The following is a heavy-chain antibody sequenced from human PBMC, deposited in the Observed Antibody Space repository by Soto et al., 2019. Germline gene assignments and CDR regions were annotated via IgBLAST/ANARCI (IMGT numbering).Heavy chain of an antibody. CDR3: ASAYYYDISGSGTFNWFDP. J-gene: IGHJ5*02. V-gene: IGHV3-21*01. CDR1: GFTFSSYS. Sequence: GGSLRLSCAASGFTFSSYSMNWVRQAPGKGLEWVSSISSSSSYIYYADSVKGRFTISRDNAKNSLYLQMNSLRAEDTAVYYCASAYYYDISGSGTFNWFDPWGQGTLVTVSS. D-gene: IGHD3-22*01. CDR2: ISSSSSYI.